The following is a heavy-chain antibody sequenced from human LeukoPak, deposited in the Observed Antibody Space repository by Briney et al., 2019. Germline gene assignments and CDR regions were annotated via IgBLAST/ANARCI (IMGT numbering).Heavy chain of an antibody. CDR2: INPKSGVT. D-gene: IGHD5-18*01. V-gene: IGHV1-2*02. Sequence: ASVKVSCKASGYTFTDYYVHWVRQAPGQGLEWMGWINPKSGVTNYAQKSQGRVTMTTDTASTTAYMELSRLRSDDTAIYYCARLLSARGYTYGYTVYWGQGTLVTVSS. CDR1: GYTFTDYY. J-gene: IGHJ4*02. CDR3: ARLLSARGYTYGYTVY.